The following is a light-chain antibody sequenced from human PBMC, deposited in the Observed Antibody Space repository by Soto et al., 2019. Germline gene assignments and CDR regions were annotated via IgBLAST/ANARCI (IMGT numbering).Light chain of an antibody. J-gene: IGLJ2*01. CDR1: SGSVSTTYY. CDR2: STN. CDR3: MLYMGGGLVV. Sequence: QTVVTQEPSFSVSPGGTVTLTCGLTSGSVSTTYYPSWYQQTPGQAPRTLIYSTNIRSSGVPDRFSGSILGNKAALTITGAQADDESDYHCMLYMGGGLVVFGGGTKLTRP. V-gene: IGLV8-61*01.